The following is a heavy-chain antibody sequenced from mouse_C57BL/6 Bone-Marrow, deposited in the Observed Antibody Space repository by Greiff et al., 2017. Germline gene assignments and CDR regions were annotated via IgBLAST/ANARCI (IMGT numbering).Heavy chain of an antibody. J-gene: IGHJ3*01. Sequence: VQLQQSGAELVKPGASVKLSCTASGFNIKDYYMHWVKQRTEQGLEWIGRIDPEDGETKYAPKFQGKATITADTSSNTAYLQLSSLTSEDTAVYYCAEARLKLLPWFAYWGQGTLVTVSA. CDR2: IDPEDGET. D-gene: IGHD2-12*01. CDR1: GFNIKDYY. V-gene: IGHV14-2*01. CDR3: AEARLKLLPWFAY.